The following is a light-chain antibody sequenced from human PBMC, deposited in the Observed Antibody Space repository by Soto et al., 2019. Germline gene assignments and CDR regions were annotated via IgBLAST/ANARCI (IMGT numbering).Light chain of an antibody. J-gene: IGLJ1*01. CDR1: SSNIGGYNY. CDR3: SSYTHGKTNV. CDR2: DVT. V-gene: IGLV2-14*03. Sequence: QSALTQPASVSGSPGQSISISCTGTSSNIGGYNYVSWYQQHPGKAPKLMIYDVTNRPTVVSNRFSGSKSGNTASLTISGLPPEDEAAYYCSSYTHGKTNVFGTGTKVTVL.